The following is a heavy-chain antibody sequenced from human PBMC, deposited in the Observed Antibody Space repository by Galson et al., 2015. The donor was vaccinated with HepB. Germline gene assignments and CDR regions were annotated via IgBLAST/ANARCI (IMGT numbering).Heavy chain of an antibody. CDR2: ISGSGGTT. CDR3: AKTPGISWFDP. V-gene: IGHV3-23*01. J-gene: IGHJ5*02. Sequence: SLRLSCAASGFTLRNYAMSWVRQAPGKGLEWVSEISGSGGTTHYADSVKGRFTISRDNTENTVYLQMNSLRGEDTAVYYCAKTPGISWFDPWGQGTLVTVSS. CDR1: GFTLRNYA. D-gene: IGHD1-26*01.